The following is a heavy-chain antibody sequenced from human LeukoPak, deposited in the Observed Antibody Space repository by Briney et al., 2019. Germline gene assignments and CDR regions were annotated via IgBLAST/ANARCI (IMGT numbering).Heavy chain of an antibody. Sequence: PGGSLRLSCAASGFIFSSYSMNWVRQAPGKGLEWVSYISSSSSTIYYADSVKGRFTISRDNAKKSLYLQMNSLRAEDSAVYYCARDRLHYGEYEKTFDYWGQGTLVTVSS. CDR3: ARDRLHYGEYEKTFDY. CDR1: GFIFSSYS. J-gene: IGHJ4*02. D-gene: IGHD4-17*01. V-gene: IGHV3-48*01. CDR2: ISSSSSTI.